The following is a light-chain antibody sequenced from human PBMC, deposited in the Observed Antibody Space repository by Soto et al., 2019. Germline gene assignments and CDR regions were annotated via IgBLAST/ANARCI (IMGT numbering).Light chain of an antibody. V-gene: IGLV2-14*03. CDR1: SSDVGAYNF. CDR3: GSYTTSSNYV. Sequence: QSVLAQPASVSGSPGLSITISCTGTSSDVGAYNFVSWYQQHPDKAPKLMIFDVSNRPSGVSNRCSGSKSGNTASLTISGLQSEDEAEYYCGSYTTSSNYVFGKGTKVTV. J-gene: IGLJ1*01. CDR2: DVS.